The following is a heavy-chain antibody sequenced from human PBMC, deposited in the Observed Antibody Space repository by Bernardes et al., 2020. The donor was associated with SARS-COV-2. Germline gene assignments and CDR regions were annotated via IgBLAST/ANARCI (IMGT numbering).Heavy chain of an antibody. CDR1: GGSIRYYY. D-gene: IGHD2-8*01. V-gene: IGHV4-59*08. CDR2: IYYSGST. CDR3: ARHVRDCTNGVCQTYYYHAMDV. J-gene: IGHJ6*02. Sequence: SETLSLTCSVSGGSIRYYYWSWIRQPPGKGLEWIGFIYYSGSTSYNPSLKSRVTISVDSSKNEFSLKLRSVTAVDTAVYYCARHVRDCTNGVCQTYYYHAMDVWAQGTTVTISS.